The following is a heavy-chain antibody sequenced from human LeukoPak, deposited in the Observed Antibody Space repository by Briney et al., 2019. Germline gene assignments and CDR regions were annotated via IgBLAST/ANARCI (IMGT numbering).Heavy chain of an antibody. Sequence: PGGSLRLSCAASGFTFSSYSMNWVRQAPGKGLEWVSYISSSSSTIYYADPVKGRFTISRDNAKNSLYLQMNSLRDEDTAVYYCARDVLGDDSSGYYYKWGERSLVTVSS. D-gene: IGHD3-22*01. J-gene: IGHJ4*02. CDR2: ISSSSSTI. V-gene: IGHV3-48*02. CDR3: ARDVLGDDSSGYYYK. CDR1: GFTFSSYS.